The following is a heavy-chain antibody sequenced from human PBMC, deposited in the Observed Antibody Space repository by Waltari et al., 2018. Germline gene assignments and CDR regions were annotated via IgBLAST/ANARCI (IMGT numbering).Heavy chain of an antibody. CDR1: GGSIRRSNS. J-gene: IGHJ4*02. V-gene: IGHV4-4*02. Sequence: QVQLQESGPGLVKPSGTLSLTCAVSGGSIRRSNSWSWARQPPGKGLEWIGEIYHGGSTNYNPSLKSRVTISVDKSKNQFSLKLSSVTAADTAVYYCARKYCSSTSCYAPSFDYWGQGTLVTVSS. CDR3: ARKYCSSTSCYAPSFDY. CDR2: IYHGGST. D-gene: IGHD2-2*01.